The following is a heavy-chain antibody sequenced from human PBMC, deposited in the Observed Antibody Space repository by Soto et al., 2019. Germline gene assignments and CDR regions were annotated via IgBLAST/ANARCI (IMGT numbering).Heavy chain of an antibody. J-gene: IGHJ6*02. CDR3: ASLAVAEPYYYYGMDV. Sequence: PGESLKISCKGSGYSFTNYWIGWVRQMPGKGLEWMGIIYPGDSDTRYSPSFQGQVTISADKSISTAYLQWSSLKASDTAMYYCASLAVAEPYYYYGMDVWGQGTRVTVSS. D-gene: IGHD6-19*01. V-gene: IGHV5-51*01. CDR1: GYSFTNYW. CDR2: IYPGDSDT.